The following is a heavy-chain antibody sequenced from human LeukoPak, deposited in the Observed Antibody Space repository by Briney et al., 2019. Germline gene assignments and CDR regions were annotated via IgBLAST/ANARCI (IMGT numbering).Heavy chain of an antibody. D-gene: IGHD6-19*01. Sequence: PGGSLRLSCAASGFTFSSYEMNWVRQAPGKGLEWVLYISSSGSTIYYADSVKGRFTISRDNAKNSLYLQMNSVRAEDTAVYYCASSSGWLRVYFDYWSQGNLVTVSS. V-gene: IGHV3-48*03. CDR2: ISSSGSTI. J-gene: IGHJ4*02. CDR3: ASSSGWLRVYFDY. CDR1: GFTFSSYE.